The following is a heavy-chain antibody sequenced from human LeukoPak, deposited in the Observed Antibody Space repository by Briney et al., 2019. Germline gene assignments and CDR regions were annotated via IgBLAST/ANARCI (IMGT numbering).Heavy chain of an antibody. Sequence: SQTLSLTCTVSGAFISSGGFYWSWLRQPPGKGLEWIGYIYHSGKAYYNPSLESRVTISVDRSKNHFSLNLNSVTAADTSVYYCARGGRAFDVWGQGTLISVSP. V-gene: IGHV4-30-2*01. CDR2: IYHSGKA. J-gene: IGHJ3*01. CDR1: GAFISSGGFY. CDR3: ARGGRAFDV.